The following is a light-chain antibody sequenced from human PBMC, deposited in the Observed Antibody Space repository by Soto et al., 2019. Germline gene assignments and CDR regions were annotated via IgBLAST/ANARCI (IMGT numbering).Light chain of an antibody. J-gene: IGLJ1*01. Sequence: QSVLNQPRSVSGSPGQSVTISCTGTSSDIGNYNYVSWYQQYPGKAPKLIIYDVSKRPSGIPDRFFGSKFGNTASLTISGLQAEDEADYYCCSYAGSFIFVFGTGTKVTVL. CDR1: SSDIGNYNY. V-gene: IGLV2-11*01. CDR3: CSYAGSFIFV. CDR2: DVS.